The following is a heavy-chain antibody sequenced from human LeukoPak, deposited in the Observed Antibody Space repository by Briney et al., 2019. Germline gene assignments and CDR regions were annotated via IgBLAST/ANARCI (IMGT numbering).Heavy chain of an antibody. CDR2: ISGSGGST. CDR1: GFTFSSYA. Sequence: GGSLRLSCAASGFTFSSYAMSWVRQAPGKGLEWVSAISGSGGSTYYADSVKGRFTISRDNSKNTLYLQMNSLRAEDTAVYYCAKGGLCSSTSCHDAFDIWGQGTMVTVSS. D-gene: IGHD2-2*01. J-gene: IGHJ3*02. V-gene: IGHV3-23*01. CDR3: AKGGLCSSTSCHDAFDI.